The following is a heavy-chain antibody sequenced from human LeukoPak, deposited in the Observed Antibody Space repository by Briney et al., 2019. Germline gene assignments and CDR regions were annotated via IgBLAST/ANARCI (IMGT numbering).Heavy chain of an antibody. V-gene: IGHV4-39*01. Sequence: SETLSLTCTVSGGSISSSSYYWGWIRQPPGKGLEWIGSIYYSGSTYYNSSLKSRVTISVDTSKNQFSLKLSSVTAADTAVYYCAGGSSGWSYYFDYWAQGTLVTVSS. D-gene: IGHD6-19*01. J-gene: IGHJ4*02. CDR2: IYYSGST. CDR1: GGSISSSSYY. CDR3: AGGSSGWSYYFDY.